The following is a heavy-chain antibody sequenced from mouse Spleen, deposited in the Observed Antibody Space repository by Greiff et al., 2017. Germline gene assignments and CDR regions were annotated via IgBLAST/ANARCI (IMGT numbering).Heavy chain of an antibody. D-gene: IGHD1-1*01. V-gene: IGHV1-81*01. J-gene: IGHJ4*01. CDR1: GYTFTSYG. CDR2: IYPRSGNT. Sequence: VQLQQSGAELARPGASVKLSCKASGYTFTSYGISWVKQRTGQGLEWIGEIYPRSGNTYYNEKFKGKATLTADKSSSTAYMELRSLTSEDSAVYFCARSKGYYYDGSYWGQGTSVTVSS. CDR3: ARSKGYYYDGSY.